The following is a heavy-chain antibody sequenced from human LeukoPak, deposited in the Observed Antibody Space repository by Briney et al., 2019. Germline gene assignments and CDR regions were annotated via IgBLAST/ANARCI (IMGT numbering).Heavy chain of an antibody. CDR3: AKSPSPIAAAGNFDY. CDR2: ISGSGGST. CDR1: GFTLSSYA. D-gene: IGHD6-13*01. V-gene: IGHV3-23*01. J-gene: IGHJ4*02. Sequence: GGSLRLSRAASGFTLSSYAMSWVRQAPGKGLEWGADISGSGGSTYYADSVKGRFTISRDNSKNTLYLQMNSLRAEDTAVYYCAKSPSPIAAAGNFDYWGQGTLVTVSS.